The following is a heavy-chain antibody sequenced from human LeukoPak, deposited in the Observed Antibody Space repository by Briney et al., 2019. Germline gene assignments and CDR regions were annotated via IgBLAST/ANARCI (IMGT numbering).Heavy chain of an antibody. CDR2: IIPIFGTA. Sequence: GASVKVSCKASGYTFTSYGISWVRQAPGQGLEWMGGIIPIFGTANYAQKFQGRVTITADESTSTAYMELSSLRSEDTAVYYCARVGRSRPPWLDTAMVTHYWGQGTLVTVSS. V-gene: IGHV1-69*13. CDR3: ARVGRSRPPWLDTAMVTHY. D-gene: IGHD5-18*01. J-gene: IGHJ4*02. CDR1: GYTFTSYG.